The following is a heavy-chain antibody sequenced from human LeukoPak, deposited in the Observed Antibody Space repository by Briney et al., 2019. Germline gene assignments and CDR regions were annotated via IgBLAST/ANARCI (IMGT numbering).Heavy chain of an antibody. CDR1: GFTVGYNY. Sequence: GGSLRLSCAASGFTVGYNYMTWVRQAPGKGLEWVAAIYNSGSTYYADSVKGRFTISRDNAKNSLYLQMNSLRAEDTALYHCARDKSRLLWFGTGFDPWGQGTLDTVSS. V-gene: IGHV3-53*01. CDR3: ARDKSRLLWFGTGFDP. D-gene: IGHD3-10*01. CDR2: IYNSGST. J-gene: IGHJ5*02.